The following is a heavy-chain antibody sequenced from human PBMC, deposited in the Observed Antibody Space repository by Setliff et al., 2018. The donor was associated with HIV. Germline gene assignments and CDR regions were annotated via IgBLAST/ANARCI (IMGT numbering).Heavy chain of an antibody. CDR1: GFTFSRYS. CDR3: ARDYAPWREQGVARAAY. V-gene: IGHV3-48*01. D-gene: IGHD3-3*01. CDR2: ISVTSETK. J-gene: IGHJ4*02. Sequence: GGSLRLSCGASGFTFSRYSMNWVRQAPGKGLEWVSYISVTSETKNYAGSVKGRFTISRDNARNTLYLQMNRLRAEDTAVYYCARDYAPWREQGVARAAYWGQGTLVTVS.